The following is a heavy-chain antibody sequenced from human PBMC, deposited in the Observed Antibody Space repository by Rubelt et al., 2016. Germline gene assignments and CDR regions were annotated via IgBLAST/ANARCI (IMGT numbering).Heavy chain of an antibody. D-gene: IGHD3-3*01. Sequence: QLQLQESGPGLVKPSETLSLTCTVSGGSISSSSYYWGWIRQPPGKGLEWIGSIYYSGSTYYNPSLKGRVTISVDTSKNQFSRKLSSVTAADTAVYYCARRDDFWSGYAYGMDVWGQGTTVTVSS. V-gene: IGHV4-39*01. CDR3: ARRDDFWSGYAYGMDV. J-gene: IGHJ6*02. CDR2: IYYSGST. CDR1: GGSISSSSYY.